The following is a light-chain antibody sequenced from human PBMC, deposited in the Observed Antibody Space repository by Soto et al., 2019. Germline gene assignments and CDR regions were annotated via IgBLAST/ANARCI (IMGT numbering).Light chain of an antibody. J-gene: IGKJ4*01. V-gene: IGKV3-15*01. CDR1: ESVSNN. Sequence: ELVLTQSPGTLSLSPGERATLSCRASESVSNNYLAWYQQRPGQAPRLLIYGAYTRATGIPARFSGSGSGTDFTLTISSLQSEDFAVYYCQQYNNWPPITCGGGTKVDIK. CDR2: GAY. CDR3: QQYNNWPPIT.